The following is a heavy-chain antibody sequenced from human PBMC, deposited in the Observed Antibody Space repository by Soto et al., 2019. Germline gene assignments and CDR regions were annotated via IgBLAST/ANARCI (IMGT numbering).Heavy chain of an antibody. CDR1: GGSFSGYY. CDR2: INHSGST. V-gene: IGHV4-34*01. Sequence: SETLSLTCAVYGGSFSGYYWSWIRQPPGKGLEWIGEINHSGSTNYNPSLKSRVTISVDKSKNQSSLKLSSVTAADTAVYYCARAGVYYFGSGSYYNDWGQGTLVTVSS. CDR3: ARAGVYYFGSGSYYND. J-gene: IGHJ4*02. D-gene: IGHD3-10*01.